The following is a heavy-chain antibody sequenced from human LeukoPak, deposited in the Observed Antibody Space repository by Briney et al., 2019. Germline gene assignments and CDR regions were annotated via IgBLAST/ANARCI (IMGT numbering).Heavy chain of an antibody. D-gene: IGHD1-7*01. CDR1: GGSISSYY. J-gene: IGHJ5*02. CDR3: ARDVGTTDWFDP. V-gene: IGHV4-59*01. CDR2: IYYSGST. Sequence: SETLSLTCTVSGGSISSYYWSWIRQPPGKGLEWIGYIYYSGSTNYNPSLKSRVTISVDTSKNQFSLKLSSVTAADTAVYYCARDVGTTDWFDPWGQGTLVTVSS.